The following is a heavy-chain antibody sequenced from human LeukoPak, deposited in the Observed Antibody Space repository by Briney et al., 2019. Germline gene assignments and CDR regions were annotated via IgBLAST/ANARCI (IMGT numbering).Heavy chain of an antibody. V-gene: IGHV4-30-4*01. J-gene: IGHJ4*02. Sequence: PSQALSLTCTVSGGSISSGDYYWSWIRQPPGKGLEWIAYIYYSGSTYYNPSLKSRVTISVDTSKNQFSLKLSSVTAADTAVYYCARVPPAAAGFDYWGQGTLVTVSS. D-gene: IGHD2-2*01. CDR1: GGSISSGDYY. CDR3: ARVPPAAAGFDY. CDR2: IYYSGST.